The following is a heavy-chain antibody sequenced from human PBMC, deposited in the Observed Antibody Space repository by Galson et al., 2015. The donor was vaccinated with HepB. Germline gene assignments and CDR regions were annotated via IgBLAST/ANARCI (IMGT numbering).Heavy chain of an antibody. V-gene: IGHV1-69*10. Sequence: SVKVSCKASGGTFSSYAISWVRQAPGQGLEWMGGIIPILGIANYAQKLQGRVTITADKSTSTAYMELSSLRSKDTAVYYCARDLMITFGGVIVMEANWSDPWGQGTLVTVSS. J-gene: IGHJ5*02. D-gene: IGHD3-16*02. CDR3: ARDLMITFGGVIVMEANWSDP. CDR2: IIPILGIA. CDR1: GGTFSSYA.